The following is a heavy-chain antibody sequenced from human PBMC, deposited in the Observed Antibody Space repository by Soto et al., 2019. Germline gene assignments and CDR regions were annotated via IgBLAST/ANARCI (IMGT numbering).Heavy chain of an antibody. CDR1: GFSFSAFA. V-gene: IGHV3-30*04. Sequence: PGGSLKLSCAASGFSFSAFAMQWVRQAPGKGLEWVAVISYDGSNDYYTDSVKGRFTVSRDSSKSTLDLQMNSLRPEDTAVYYCARQRPNYDILTGPIYYYYFGVDVWGQGTMVTVSS. CDR2: ISYDGSND. J-gene: IGHJ6*02. D-gene: IGHD3-9*01. CDR3: ARQRPNYDILTGPIYYYYFGVDV.